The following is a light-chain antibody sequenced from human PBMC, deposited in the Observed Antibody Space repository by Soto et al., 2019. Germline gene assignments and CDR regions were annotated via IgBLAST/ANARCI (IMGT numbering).Light chain of an antibody. V-gene: IGKV3D-20*02. Sequence: VKLSPVTVSLNPGERATLSCRAIQSVSSTHLAWYQQKPGQAPRLLIYGASSRATGIPDRFSGSGSGTDFTLTISRLEPEDFAVYYCQQRSNWPRFTFGPVTKVDIK. CDR2: GAS. J-gene: IGKJ3*01. CDR1: QSVSSTH. CDR3: QQRSNWPRFT.